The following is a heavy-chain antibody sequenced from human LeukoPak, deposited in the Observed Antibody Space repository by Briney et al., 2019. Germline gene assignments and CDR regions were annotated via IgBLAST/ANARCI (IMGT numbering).Heavy chain of an antibody. V-gene: IGHV4-4*07. CDR1: GGSISRYY. Sequence: PSETLSLTCTVSGGSISRYYWSWLRQPAGRGLEWVGRIYSSGSTNYNPSLKRRVTMSVDTYKNQFSLKLSSVTAADTAVYYCARGGSSAAAVFDYWGQGTLVTVSS. CDR2: IYSSGST. CDR3: ARGGSSAAAVFDY. J-gene: IGHJ4*02. D-gene: IGHD6-13*01.